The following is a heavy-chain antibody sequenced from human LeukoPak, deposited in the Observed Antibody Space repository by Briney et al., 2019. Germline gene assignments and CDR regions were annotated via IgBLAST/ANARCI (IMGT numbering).Heavy chain of an antibody. Sequence: GGSLRLSCAVSGFTVSSNYMTWVRQAPGKGLEWVAVISYDGSNKYYADSVKGRFTISRDNSKNTLYLQMNSLRAEDTAVYYCAKVPDPYDFWSGFYGMDVWGQGTTVTVSS. CDR2: ISYDGSNK. D-gene: IGHD3-3*01. V-gene: IGHV3-30*18. J-gene: IGHJ6*02. CDR3: AKVPDPYDFWSGFYGMDV. CDR1: GFTVSSNY.